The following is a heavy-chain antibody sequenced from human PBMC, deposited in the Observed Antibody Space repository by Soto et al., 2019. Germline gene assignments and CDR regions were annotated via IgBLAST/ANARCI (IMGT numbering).Heavy chain of an antibody. CDR3: ARVPIAAPGHYGMDV. V-gene: IGHV4-4*07. Sequence: LSLTCTVSGGSISSYYWSWIRQPAGKGLEWIGRIYTSGSTNYNPSLKSRVTMSVDTSKNQFSLKLSSVAAADTAVYYCARVPIAAPGHYGMDVWGQGTTVTVSS. CDR1: GGSISSYY. CDR2: IYTSGST. D-gene: IGHD6-6*01. J-gene: IGHJ6*02.